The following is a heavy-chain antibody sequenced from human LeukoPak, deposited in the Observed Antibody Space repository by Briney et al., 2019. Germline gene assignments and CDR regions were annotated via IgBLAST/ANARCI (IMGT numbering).Heavy chain of an antibody. CDR3: ARPRDYGDYVGALDI. CDR1: GGSFSGYY. V-gene: IGHV4-34*01. J-gene: IGHJ3*02. D-gene: IGHD4-17*01. Sequence: SETLSLTCAVYGGSFSGYYWSWIRQPPGKGLEWIGEINHSGGTNYNPSLKSRVTISVDTSKNQFSLKLRSVTAADTAVYYCARPRDYGDYVGALDIWGQGTMVTVSS. CDR2: INHSGGT.